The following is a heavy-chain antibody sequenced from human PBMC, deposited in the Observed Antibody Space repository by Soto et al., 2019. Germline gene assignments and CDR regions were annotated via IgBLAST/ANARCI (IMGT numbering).Heavy chain of an antibody. CDR1: GFTFTNAW. D-gene: IGHD2-15*01. V-gene: IGHV3-15*07. J-gene: IGHJ4*02. CDR3: TTESPGFCRGGNCYXSDY. Sequence: PGGSLRLSCAASGFTFTNAWMNWVRQAPGKGLEWVGRIKTKTDGGTTDYAAPVRGRFTISRDDSKNTLYLQMSSLKTEDTAVYYCTTESPGFCRGGNCYXSDYWGPGTLVTVSS. CDR2: IKTKTDGGTT.